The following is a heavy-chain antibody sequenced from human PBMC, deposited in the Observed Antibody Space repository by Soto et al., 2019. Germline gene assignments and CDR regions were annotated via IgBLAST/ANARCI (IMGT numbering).Heavy chain of an antibody. D-gene: IGHD3-10*01. V-gene: IGHV1-2*06. CDR1: GYFFTSHY. Sequence: ASVKVSCKTSGYFFTSHYIHWVRLAPGRGLEWMGRIDPNNGDTNSPQKFQGRVTMTSDTSISTAYMEMSGLRSDDTALYYCAREITYGGGSFSLGLWGQGTLVTVSS. CDR2: IDPNNGDT. CDR3: AREITYGGGSFSLGL. J-gene: IGHJ4*02.